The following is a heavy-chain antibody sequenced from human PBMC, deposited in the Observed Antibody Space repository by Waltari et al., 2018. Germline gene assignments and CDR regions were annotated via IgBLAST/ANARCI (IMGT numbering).Heavy chain of an antibody. J-gene: IGHJ4*02. CDR3: ARGRVITGTTHGLDY. CDR2: IYHSGST. CDR1: GGSISSGGYY. Sequence: QVQLQESGPGLVKPSQTLSLTCTVSGGSISSGGYYWSWIRQHPGKGLEVIGYIYHSGSTYYNPSLKSRVTISVDRSKNQFSLKLSSVAAADTAVYYCARGRVITGTTHGLDYWGQGTLVTVSS. V-gene: IGHV4-31*03. D-gene: IGHD1-20*01.